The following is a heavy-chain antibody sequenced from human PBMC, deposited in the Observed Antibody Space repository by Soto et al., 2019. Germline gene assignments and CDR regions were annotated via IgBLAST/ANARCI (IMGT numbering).Heavy chain of an antibody. CDR1: GGSISSYY. J-gene: IGHJ5*02. CDR2: IYYSGST. V-gene: IGHV4-59*08. D-gene: IGHD3-3*01. CDR3: ARHPITIFGGRWSWFDP. Sequence: SETLSFTCTVSGGSISSYYWSWIRQPPGKGLEWIGYIYYSGSTNYNPSLKSRVPISVDTSKNQFSLKLSSVTAADTAVYYCARHPITIFGGRWSWFDPWGQGTLVTVSS.